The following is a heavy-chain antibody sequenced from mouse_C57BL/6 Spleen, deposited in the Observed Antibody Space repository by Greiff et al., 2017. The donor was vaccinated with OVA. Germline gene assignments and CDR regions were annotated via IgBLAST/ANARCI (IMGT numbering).Heavy chain of an antibody. D-gene: IGHD6-1*01. Sequence: VQLQQPGTELVKPGASVKLSCKASGYTLTSDWVHWVKQRPGQGLEWIGNINPSNGGTNYNEKFKSKATLTVDKSSSTAYMQLSSLTSEDSAVKYCASQDQPRYWYFDVWGTGTTVTVSS. CDR1: GYTLTSDW. J-gene: IGHJ1*03. CDR2: INPSNGGT. CDR3: ASQDQPRYWYFDV. V-gene: IGHV1-53*01.